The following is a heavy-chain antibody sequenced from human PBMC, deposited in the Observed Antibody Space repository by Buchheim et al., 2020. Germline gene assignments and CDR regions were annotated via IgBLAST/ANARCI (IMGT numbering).Heavy chain of an antibody. V-gene: IGHV4-39*01. CDR1: GGSIRSSSYY. Sequence: HLQLQESGPGLMKPSETLSLTCTVSGGSIRSSSYYWGWIRQPPGKGLEWVGTVYYCGSTYYYASLKIRVTISVDTSENPFSLKLTCEADAHTAVYYRARRVSTVIMWALDRRGQGT. CDR3: ARRVSTVIMWALDR. D-gene: IGHD3-22*01. CDR2: VYYCGST. J-gene: IGHJ4*02.